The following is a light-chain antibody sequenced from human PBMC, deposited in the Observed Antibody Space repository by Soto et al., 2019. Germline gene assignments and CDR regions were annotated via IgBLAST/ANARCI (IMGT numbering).Light chain of an antibody. CDR2: YSS. V-gene: IGKV1D-12*01. Sequence: QLTQSPSSVSASVGDRVTITCRANVDIGKWIIWYQQKPGRAPKLLIYYSSRLQSGIPSRFSGSGAGTDFTITISSLQPEDFATYYCQQDNSFPLTFGQGTRLAIK. CDR1: VDIGKW. CDR3: QQDNSFPLT. J-gene: IGKJ5*01.